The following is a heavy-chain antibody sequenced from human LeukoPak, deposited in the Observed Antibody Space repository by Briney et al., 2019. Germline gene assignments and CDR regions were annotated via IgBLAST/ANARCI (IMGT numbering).Heavy chain of an antibody. CDR3: ARDYSSSFGP. CDR2: FYYSGST. V-gene: IGHV4-39*02. D-gene: IGHD6-6*01. CDR1: GGSITNSHYH. Sequence: SETLSLTCTVSGGSITNSHYHWGWIRQPPGKGLEWIGSFYYSGSTYYNPSLKSRVTISVDASKNQFSLRLSSVTAADTAVYYCARDYSSSFGPWGQGALVTVSS. J-gene: IGHJ5*02.